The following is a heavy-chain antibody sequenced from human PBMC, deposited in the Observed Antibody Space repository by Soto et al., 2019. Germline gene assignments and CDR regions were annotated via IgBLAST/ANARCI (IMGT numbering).Heavy chain of an antibody. CDR3: ARGHELGGNSEAFDV. CDR2: ILPFFGTA. Sequence: QVQLVQSGAEVKKPGSSVKVSCKASGGSFRRDAINWLRQAPGQGPEWMGNILPFFGTADYAQKFQGRGTVTADRSTTTVYMELNSLRVEDTAVYYCARGHELGGNSEAFDVWGQGTTVIVSS. D-gene: IGHD2-15*01. J-gene: IGHJ3*01. CDR1: GGSFRRDA. V-gene: IGHV1-69*14.